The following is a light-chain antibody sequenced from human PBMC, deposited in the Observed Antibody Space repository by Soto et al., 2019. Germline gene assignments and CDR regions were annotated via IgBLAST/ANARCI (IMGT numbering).Light chain of an antibody. V-gene: IGKV3-20*01. Sequence: EVVLTQSPGTQSLSPGERATLPCRASQSISSSSLAWYQQRPGQAPRLLIYGASNRAPGIPDRFSGSGSGTDFTLTISRLEPEDFAVYYCQQHGNSPFTFGPGTKVDIK. CDR2: GAS. J-gene: IGKJ3*01. CDR1: QSISSSS. CDR3: QQHGNSPFT.